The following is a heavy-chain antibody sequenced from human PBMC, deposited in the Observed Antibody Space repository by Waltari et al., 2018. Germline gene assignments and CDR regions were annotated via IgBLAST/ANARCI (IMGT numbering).Heavy chain of an antibody. J-gene: IGHJ3*02. CDR1: GGTFGTYA. D-gene: IGHD1-26*01. CDR2: VIPIFGTP. Sequence: QDQLVQSGAEVKQPGASVKVSCKASGGTFGTYAITWVRQAPGQGLEWMGGVIPIFGTPNYAPKFQGRVTVSADPSTSTAYLEVRRLISEDTAVYYCAKREIGYAFDIWGHGTMVTVSS. CDR3: AKREIGYAFDI. V-gene: IGHV1-69*12.